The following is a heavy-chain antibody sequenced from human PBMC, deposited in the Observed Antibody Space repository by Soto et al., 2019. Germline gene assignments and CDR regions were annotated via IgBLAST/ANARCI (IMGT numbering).Heavy chain of an antibody. V-gene: IGHV1-18*04. CDR1: GYTFTSYG. D-gene: IGHD3-10*01. Sequence: ASVKVSCKASGYTFTSYGISWVLQAPGQGLEWMGWISAYNGNTNYAQKFQGRVTITADKSTSTAYMELSSLRSEDTAVYYCARGTRFYYGSGSFASVIGFDYWGQGTLVTVSS. CDR2: ISAYNGNT. J-gene: IGHJ4*02. CDR3: ARGTRFYYGSGSFASVIGFDY.